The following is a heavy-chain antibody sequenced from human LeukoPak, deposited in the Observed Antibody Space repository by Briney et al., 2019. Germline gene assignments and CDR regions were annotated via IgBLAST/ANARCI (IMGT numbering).Heavy chain of an antibody. D-gene: IGHD1-26*01. V-gene: IGHV3-21*01. CDR3: AREFAGSASGAGY. CDR2: MSVSSGLI. Sequence: KPGGSLRLSCAASGFTFSSYSMNWVRQAPGKGLEWVSSMSVSSGLIYYADSEKGRFTISRDNAKSSLYLQMNRLRVEDTAVYYCAREFAGSASGAGYWGQGTLVTVSS. CDR1: GFTFSSYS. J-gene: IGHJ4*02.